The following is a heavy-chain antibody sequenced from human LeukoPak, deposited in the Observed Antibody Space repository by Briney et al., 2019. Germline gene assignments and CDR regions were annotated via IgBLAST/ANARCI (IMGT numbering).Heavy chain of an antibody. J-gene: IGHJ4*02. V-gene: IGHV1-2*02. CDR1: GYTFTGYY. D-gene: IGHD5-18*01. CDR2: INPNSGGT. CDR3: ARVDTAMVAGGGDY. Sequence: GASVKVSCKASGYTFTGYYMHWVRQAPGQGLEWMGWINPNSGGTNYAQKFQGRVTMTRDTSISTAYMELSRLRSDDTAVYYCARVDTAMVAGGGDYWGQGTLVTVSS.